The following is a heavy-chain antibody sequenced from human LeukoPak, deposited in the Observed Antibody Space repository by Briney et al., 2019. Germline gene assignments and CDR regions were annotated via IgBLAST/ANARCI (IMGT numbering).Heavy chain of an antibody. D-gene: IGHD6-19*01. CDR2: INHSGST. CDR3: ARGTGYSSGWSSDY. Sequence: PSETLSLTCAVYGGSLSGYYWSWIRQPPGKGLEWIGEINHSGSTNYNPSLKSRVTISVDTSKNQFSLKLSSVTAADTAVYYCARGTGYSSGWSSDYWGQGTLVTVSS. CDR1: GGSLSGYY. V-gene: IGHV4-34*01. J-gene: IGHJ4*02.